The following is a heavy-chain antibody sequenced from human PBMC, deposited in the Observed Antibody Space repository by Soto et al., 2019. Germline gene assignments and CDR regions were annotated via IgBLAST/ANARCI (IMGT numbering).Heavy chain of an antibody. CDR1: GFTFSSYW. D-gene: IGHD3-9*01. V-gene: IGHV3-7*01. CDR3: ASLAHYDILTGYSFSDAFDI. Sequence: GGSLRLSCAASGFTFSSYWMSWVRQAPGKGLEWVANIKQDGSEKYYVDSVKGRFTFSRDNAKNSLYLQMNSLRAEDTAVYYCASLAHYDILTGYSFSDAFDIWGQGTMVTVSS. J-gene: IGHJ3*02. CDR2: IKQDGSEK.